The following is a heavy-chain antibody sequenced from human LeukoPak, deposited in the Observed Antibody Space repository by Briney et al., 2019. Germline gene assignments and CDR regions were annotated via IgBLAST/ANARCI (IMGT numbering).Heavy chain of an antibody. CDR3: ARESIAAADYYYYYYMDV. CDR2: ISGSGGST. D-gene: IGHD6-13*01. V-gene: IGHV3-23*01. J-gene: IGHJ6*03. CDR1: GFTFSSYG. Sequence: GGSLRLSCAASGFTFSSYGMSWVRQAPGKGLEWVSAISGSGGSTYYADSVKGRFTISRDNSKNTLYLQMNSLRAEDTAVYYCARESIAAADYYYYYYMDVWGKGTMVTVSS.